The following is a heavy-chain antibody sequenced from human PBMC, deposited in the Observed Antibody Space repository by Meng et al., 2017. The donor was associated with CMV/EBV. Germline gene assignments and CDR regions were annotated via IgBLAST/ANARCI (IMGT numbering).Heavy chain of an antibody. CDR2: IWYDGSNK. D-gene: IGHD3-10*01. J-gene: IGHJ6*02. CDR3: AKDRVDMDYYGSGSYMGIYGMDV. CDR1: GFTFSSYG. Sequence: GESLKISCAASGFTFSSYGMHWVRQAPGKGLEWVAVIWYDGSNKYYADSVKGRFTISRDNSKNTLYLQMNSLRAEDTAVNYCAKDRVDMDYYGSGSYMGIYGMDVWGQGTTVTVSS. V-gene: IGHV3-33*06.